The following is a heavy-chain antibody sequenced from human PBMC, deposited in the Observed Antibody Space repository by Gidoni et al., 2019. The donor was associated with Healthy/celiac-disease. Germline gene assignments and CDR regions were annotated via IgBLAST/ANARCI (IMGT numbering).Heavy chain of an antibody. J-gene: IGHJ5*02. Sequence: QLQMPESAPVLVKPAQTLSPTCPVSGGPISSSSYYWGCIRHPPGKGRDWIGSLYYRGSTYSNPSLKSGVTISGDTSKNQFSLKLSTGTAADTAVYYCARHDGPHWGAAAGIRAPLIWFDPWGQGTLVTVSS. CDR2: LYYRGST. CDR1: GGPISSSSYY. CDR3: ARHDGPHWGAAAGIRAPLIWFDP. D-gene: IGHD6-13*01. V-gene: IGHV4-39*01.